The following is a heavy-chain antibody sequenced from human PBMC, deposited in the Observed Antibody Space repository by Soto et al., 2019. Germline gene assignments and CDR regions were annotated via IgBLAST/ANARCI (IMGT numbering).Heavy chain of an antibody. Sequence: QVHLVQSGAEVKKPGASVKVSCKASGYTFTSYGITWVRQAPGQGLEWMGWISAHNXNTDYAQKLQGRVIVTRDTXXXXXXXXXXXXXXXXXXXXXXXXXXXGXYWGQXALVTVSS. CDR3: XXXXXGXY. CDR2: ISAHNXNT. V-gene: IGHV1-18*01. J-gene: IGHJ4*02. CDR1: GYTFTSYG.